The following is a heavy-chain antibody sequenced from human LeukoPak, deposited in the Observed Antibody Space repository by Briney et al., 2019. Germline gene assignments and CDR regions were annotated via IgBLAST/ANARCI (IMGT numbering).Heavy chain of an antibody. Sequence: ASVKVSCKASGYTFTGYYMHWVRQAPGQGLEWMGWINPNSGGTNYAQKFQGRVTMTRDTSISTAYMELSRLRSDDTAVYYCARDWRAALFLDWFDPWGQGTLVTVSS. D-gene: IGHD6-13*01. CDR2: INPNSGGT. CDR1: GYTFTGYY. V-gene: IGHV1-2*02. J-gene: IGHJ5*02. CDR3: ARDWRAALFLDWFDP.